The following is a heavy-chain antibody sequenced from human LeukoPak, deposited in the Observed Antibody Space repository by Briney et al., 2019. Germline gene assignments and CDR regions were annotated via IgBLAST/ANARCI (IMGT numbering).Heavy chain of an antibody. D-gene: IGHD3-10*01. CDR3: ARIMVRGVTRIDAFDI. CDR1: GFTFSSYA. Sequence: GGSLRLSCAASGFTFSSYAMSWVRQAPGKGLEWVSAISGSGGSTYYADSVKGRFTISRDNTKNTLYLQMNSLRAEDTAVYYCARIMVRGVTRIDAFDIWGQGTMVTVSS. CDR2: ISGSGGST. J-gene: IGHJ3*02. V-gene: IGHV3-23*01.